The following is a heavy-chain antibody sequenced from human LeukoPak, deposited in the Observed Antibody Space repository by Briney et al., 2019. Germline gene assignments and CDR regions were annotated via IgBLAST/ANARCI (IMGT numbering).Heavy chain of an antibody. CDR1: GFTFSSYS. Sequence: GGSLRLSRAASGFTFSSYSMNWVRQAPGKGLEWVSSISSSSYIYYADSVKGRFTISRDNAKNSLYLQMNSLRAEDTAVYYCARDFNGSGWYRFGMDVWGQGTTVTVSS. CDR2: ISSSSYI. J-gene: IGHJ6*02. CDR3: ARDFNGSGWYRFGMDV. V-gene: IGHV3-21*01. D-gene: IGHD6-19*01.